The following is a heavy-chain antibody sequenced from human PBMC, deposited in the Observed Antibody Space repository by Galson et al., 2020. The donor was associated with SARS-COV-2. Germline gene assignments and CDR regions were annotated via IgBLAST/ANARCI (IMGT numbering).Heavy chain of an antibody. CDR3: ARAWFPYIAAAGEFDY. D-gene: IGHD6-13*01. J-gene: IGHJ4*02. V-gene: IGHV1-18*01. Sequence: KLQGRVTMTTDTSTSTAYMELRSLRSDDTAVYYCARAWFPYIAAAGEFDYWGQGTLVTVSS.